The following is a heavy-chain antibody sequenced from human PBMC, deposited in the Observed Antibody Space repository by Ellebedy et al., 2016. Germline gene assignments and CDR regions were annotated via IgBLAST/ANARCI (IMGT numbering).Heavy chain of an antibody. V-gene: IGHV3-74*01. Sequence: GESLKISCAASGFTFSSYWMHWVRQAPGKGLVWVSRINSDGSSTSYADSVKGRFTISRDNAKNTLYLQMNSLRAEDTAVYYCARERIGYSSSWRSMDVWGQGTTVTVSS. CDR3: ARERIGYSSSWRSMDV. CDR1: GFTFSSYW. J-gene: IGHJ6*02. CDR2: INSDGSST. D-gene: IGHD6-13*01.